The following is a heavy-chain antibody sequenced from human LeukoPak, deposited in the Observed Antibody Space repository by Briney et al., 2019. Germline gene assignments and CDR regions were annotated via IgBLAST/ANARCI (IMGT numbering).Heavy chain of an antibody. J-gene: IGHJ4*02. CDR3: ARDPTSDY. D-gene: IGHD3-16*01. CDR2: IYSDGST. CDR1: GFTVSSNY. V-gene: IGHV3-53*01. Sequence: PGGSLRLSCAASGFTVSSNYMSWVRQAPGKGLEWVSIIYSDGSTDYADSVKGRFTISRDNAKNSLYLQMNSLRAEDTAVYYCARDPTSDYWGQGTLVTVSS.